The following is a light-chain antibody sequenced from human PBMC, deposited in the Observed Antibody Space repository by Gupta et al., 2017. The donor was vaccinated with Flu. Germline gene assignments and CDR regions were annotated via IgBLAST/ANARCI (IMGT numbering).Light chain of an antibody. V-gene: IGLV4-69*01. Sequence: QDVLPQSPSASASLGASVKLTCTLSSGHSRYAIAWHQQQPEKGPRYLMKINSDGSHSAGDGIPDRFSGSSSGAERDLTISSLQSDDEADYYCQTWGTGIRVFGGGTKLTVL. CDR1: SGHSRYA. J-gene: IGLJ3*02. CDR3: QTWGTGIRV. CDR2: INSDGSH.